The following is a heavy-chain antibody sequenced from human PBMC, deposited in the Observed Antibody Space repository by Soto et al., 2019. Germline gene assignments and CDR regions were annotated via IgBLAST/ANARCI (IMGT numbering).Heavy chain of an antibody. D-gene: IGHD6-13*01. V-gene: IGHV1-2*04. CDR2: INPNSGGT. CDR3: ARDRQQQLVELDY. Sequence: ASVKVSCKASGYTFTGYYMHWVRQAPGQGLEWMGWINPNSGGTNYAQKFQGWVTMTRDTSISTAYMELSRLRSDDTAVYYCARDRQQQLVELDYWGPGTLVTVSS. J-gene: IGHJ4*02. CDR1: GYTFTGYY.